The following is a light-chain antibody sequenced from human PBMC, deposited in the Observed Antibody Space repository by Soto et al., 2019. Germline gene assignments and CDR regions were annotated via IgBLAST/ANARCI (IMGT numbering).Light chain of an antibody. Sequence: QSALTQPASVSGSPGQSITIFCTGTSSDVGGYNYVSWYQQHPGKAPKLMIYEVSNRPSGVSNRFSGSKSGNTASLTISGLQAEDEADYYCSSYTSSSTVFGGGTKVTVL. CDR1: SSDVGGYNY. CDR2: EVS. J-gene: IGLJ3*02. V-gene: IGLV2-14*01. CDR3: SSYTSSSTV.